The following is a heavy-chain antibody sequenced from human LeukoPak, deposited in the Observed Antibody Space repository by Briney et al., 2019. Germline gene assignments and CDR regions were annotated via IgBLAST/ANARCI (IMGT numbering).Heavy chain of an antibody. D-gene: IGHD6-13*01. Sequence: GGSLRLSCAASGFTFSTSGLGWVRQAPGKGLEWPSYITSSTKTLYMDSVQGRFTISRDNAKNSLYLQMDSLREEDTAVYFCARVWNGQQLVLGDYWGQGTLVTVSS. CDR3: ARVWNGQQLVLGDY. CDR2: ITSSTKTL. CDR1: GFTFSTSG. V-gene: IGHV3-48*02. J-gene: IGHJ4*02.